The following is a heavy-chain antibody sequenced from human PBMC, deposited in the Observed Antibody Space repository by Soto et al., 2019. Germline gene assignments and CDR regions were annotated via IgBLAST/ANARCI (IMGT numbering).Heavy chain of an antibody. Sequence: GGSLRLSCAASGFTFSSYTMHWFRQTPGKGLEWVADISHDGGDKYYADSVKGRFTISRDNSKNTVYLQMSSLRVEDTAVYYCVKGEYYYDSSGYYPFDYWGQGTLVTVSS. J-gene: IGHJ4*02. CDR3: VKGEYYYDSSGYYPFDY. CDR1: GFTFSSYT. V-gene: IGHV3-30*14. CDR2: ISHDGGDK. D-gene: IGHD3-22*01.